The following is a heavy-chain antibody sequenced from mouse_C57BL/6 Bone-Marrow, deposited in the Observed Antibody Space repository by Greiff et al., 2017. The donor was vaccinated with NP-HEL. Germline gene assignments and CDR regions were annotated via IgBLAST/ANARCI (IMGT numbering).Heavy chain of an antibody. Sequence: QVTLKVCGPGILQSSQTLSLTCSFSGFSLSTSGMGVSWIRQPSGKGLEWLAHIYWDDDTRYNPSLKSRLTISKDTSRNQVFLKITRVDTADTATYYCARREAMDYWGQGTSVTVSS. CDR2: IYWDDDT. CDR1: GFSLSTSGMG. V-gene: IGHV8-12*01. J-gene: IGHJ4*01. CDR3: ARREAMDY.